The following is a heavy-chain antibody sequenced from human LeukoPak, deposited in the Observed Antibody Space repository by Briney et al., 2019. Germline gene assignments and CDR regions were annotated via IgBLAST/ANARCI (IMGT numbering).Heavy chain of an antibody. J-gene: IGHJ5*02. CDR1: GGSFSNYY. V-gene: IGHV4-34*01. CDR2: ISHTGDI. Sequence: SETLSLTCAVYGGSFSNYYWTWIRLTPGRGLEWIGEISHTGDIVNYKPSLRSRGTISVDSSKKQFSLKLTSVTAADTGVYYCARVPDITARPCDTWGPGTLVTVSS. CDR3: ARVPDITARPCDT. D-gene: IGHD1-1*01.